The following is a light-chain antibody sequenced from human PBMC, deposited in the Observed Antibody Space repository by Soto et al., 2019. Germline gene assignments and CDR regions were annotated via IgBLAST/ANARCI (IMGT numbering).Light chain of an antibody. CDR1: STDVASYNF. CDR2: EGT. Sequence: QSVLTQPASVSGSPGQSITISCTGTSTDVASYNFVSWYQQHPGKAPRLVIFEGTKRPSGVSNRFSGSKSGNPASLTISGLQTEDEADYFCYSYTPSSTFVFGTGTKVTLL. V-gene: IGLV2-23*01. J-gene: IGLJ1*01. CDR3: YSYTPSSTFV.